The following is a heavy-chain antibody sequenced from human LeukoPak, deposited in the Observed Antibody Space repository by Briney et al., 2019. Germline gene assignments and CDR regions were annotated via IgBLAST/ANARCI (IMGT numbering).Heavy chain of an antibody. Sequence: GGSLRLSCAASGFTFSTYAMSWVRQAPGKGLEWVSAISGSGGSTYYADSVKGRFTISRDNSKNTLLQMNSLRAEDTAVYYCAKDVSSLEWLFLAVDFWGQGTLVTVSS. CDR2: ISGSGGST. V-gene: IGHV3-23*01. J-gene: IGHJ4*02. CDR1: GFTFSTYA. D-gene: IGHD3-3*01. CDR3: AKDVSSLEWLFLAVDF.